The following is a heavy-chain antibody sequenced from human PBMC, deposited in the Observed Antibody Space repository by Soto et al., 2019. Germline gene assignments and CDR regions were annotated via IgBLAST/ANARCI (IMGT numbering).Heavy chain of an antibody. J-gene: IGHJ4*02. D-gene: IGHD4-17*01. Sequence: GGCLRLSCSASGFTFSSYAMSWVRQAPGKGLEWVSAISGSGGSTYYADSVKGRFTISRDNSKNTLYLQMNSLRAEDTAVYYCAKGSSGDPMYYFDYWGQGTLVTVSS. CDR1: GFTFSSYA. V-gene: IGHV3-23*01. CDR3: AKGSSGDPMYYFDY. CDR2: ISGSGGST.